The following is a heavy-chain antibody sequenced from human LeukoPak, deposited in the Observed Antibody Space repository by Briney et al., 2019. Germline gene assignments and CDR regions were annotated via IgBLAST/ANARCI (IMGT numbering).Heavy chain of an antibody. CDR3: VRENSGPYYFDY. J-gene: IGHJ4*02. D-gene: IGHD2/OR15-2a*01. V-gene: IGHV1-69*13. CDR1: GGTFSSYA. Sequence: SVKVSCKASGGTFSSYAISWVRQAPGQGLEWMGGIIPIFGTANCAQKFQGRVTITADESTSTAYMELSSLRSEDTAVYYCVRENSGPYYFDYWGQGTLVTVSS. CDR2: IIPIFGTA.